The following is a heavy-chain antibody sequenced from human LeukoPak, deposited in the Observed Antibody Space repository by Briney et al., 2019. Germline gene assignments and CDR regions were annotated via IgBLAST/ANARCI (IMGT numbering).Heavy chain of an antibody. CDR1: GFTVSAYA. CDR2: ISGSGENT. D-gene: IGHD6-6*01. J-gene: IGHJ4*02. CDR3: AKDRGPYSSSSDS. Sequence: GVSLRLSCAASGFTVSAYAMAWVRQAPGKGLQWVSAISGSGENTYYADSVKGRFTISRDNSKNTLDLQMTSLRAEDTAVYYCAKDRGPYSSSSDSWGQGTLVTVSS. V-gene: IGHV3-23*01.